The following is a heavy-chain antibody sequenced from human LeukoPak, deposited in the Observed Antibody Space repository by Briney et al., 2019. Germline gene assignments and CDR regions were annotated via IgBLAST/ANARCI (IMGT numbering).Heavy chain of an antibody. CDR1: GYTFTSYG. CDR3: ARDYGDHIDY. J-gene: IGHJ4*02. V-gene: IGHV1-18*01. CDR2: ISAYNGNT. Sequence: ASVTVSFTASGYTFTSYGISWVRQAPGQGLEWMGWISAYNGNTNYAQKLQGRVTMTTDTSTSTAYMELRSLRSDDTAVYYCARDYGDHIDYWGQGTLVTVSS. D-gene: IGHD4-17*01.